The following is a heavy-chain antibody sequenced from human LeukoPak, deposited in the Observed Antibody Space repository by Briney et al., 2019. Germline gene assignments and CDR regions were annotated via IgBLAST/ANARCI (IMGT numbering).Heavy chain of an antibody. Sequence: PSETLLQTCTVSGGSNSNYHWNWIRQPPGRGLEWIGYIYYIGSTNYNPSLKSRVTISVDTSKNQFSLKLNSVPAADTAVYYCARGGLFSTDNWFDPWGQGTLVTVSS. D-gene: IGHD3-9*01. CDR3: ARGGLFSTDNWFDP. CDR1: GGSNSNYH. CDR2: IYYIGST. J-gene: IGHJ5*02. V-gene: IGHV4-59*01.